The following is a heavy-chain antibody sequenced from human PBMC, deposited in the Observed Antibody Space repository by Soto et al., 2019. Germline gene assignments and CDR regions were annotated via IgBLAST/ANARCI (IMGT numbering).Heavy chain of an antibody. V-gene: IGHV1-18*04. CDR1: GYTFTSYG. CDR3: ARGYSGSYYLEPGIDY. J-gene: IGHJ4*02. CDR2: ISAYNGNT. D-gene: IGHD1-26*01. Sequence: ASVKVSCNASGYTFTSYGISWVRQAPGQGLEWMGWISAYNGNTNYAQKLQGRVTMTTDTSTSTAYMELRSLRSDDTAVYYCARGYSGSYYLEPGIDYWGQGTLVTVSS.